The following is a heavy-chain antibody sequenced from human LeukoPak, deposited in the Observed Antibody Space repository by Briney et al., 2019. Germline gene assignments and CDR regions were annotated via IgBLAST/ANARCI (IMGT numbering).Heavy chain of an antibody. CDR1: VGSISTYY. J-gene: IGHJ4*02. V-gene: IGHV4-59*01. CDR2: IYHSGST. CDR3: ARGGGYASPIGY. Sequence: PSETLSLTCTHSVGSISTYYWSWIRQPPGKGLEWIGYIYHSGSTNYNPSLKSRVTISVDTSKNQFSLKLSSVTAADTAVYYCARGGGYASPIGYWGQGALVTVSS. D-gene: IGHD5-12*01.